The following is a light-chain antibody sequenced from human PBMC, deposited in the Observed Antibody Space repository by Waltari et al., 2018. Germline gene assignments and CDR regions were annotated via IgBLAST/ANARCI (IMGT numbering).Light chain of an antibody. CDR3: QQYNNWPRT. Sequence: EIVMTQSPATLSVSPGERAPLSCRASQSVSSNLAWYQQQPGQAPRLLIYGASTRATGIPARFSGSGSGTDFTLTISSLQSEDFAVYFCQQYNNWPRTFGQGTKLEIK. J-gene: IGKJ2*01. V-gene: IGKV3-15*01. CDR1: QSVSSN. CDR2: GAS.